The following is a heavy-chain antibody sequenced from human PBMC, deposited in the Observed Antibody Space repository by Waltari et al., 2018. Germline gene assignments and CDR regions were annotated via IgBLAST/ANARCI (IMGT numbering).Heavy chain of an antibody. CDR3: AAARDHYGDTDAFDI. J-gene: IGHJ3*02. CDR1: GFTFTSSA. CDR2: IVVGRGNT. V-gene: IGHV1-58*01. Sequence: QMQLVQSGPEVKKPGTSVKVSCKASGFTFTSSAVPWVRQARGQRLGGQGLEVIGWIVVGRGNTNYAQKVQERVTSSRDMSTSTAYMELSSLRSEDMAVYYCAAARDHYGDTDAFDIWGQGTMVTVSS. D-gene: IGHD4-17*01.